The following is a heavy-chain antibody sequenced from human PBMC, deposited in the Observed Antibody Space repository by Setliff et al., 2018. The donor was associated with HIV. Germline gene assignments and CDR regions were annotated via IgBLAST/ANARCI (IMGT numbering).Heavy chain of an antibody. CDR2: MSGSGANA. Sequence: PGGSLRLSCAASGFTFSSYAMSWVRQAPGKGLQWVSAMSGSGANAYYADSVKGRFTISRDNSKNTVYLQMNSLRAEDTAVYYCAKTSNTGYLFCSDYWGQGTLVTVSS. D-gene: IGHD3-9*01. J-gene: IGHJ4*02. CDR3: AKTSNTGYLFCSDY. CDR1: GFTFSSYA. V-gene: IGHV3-23*01.